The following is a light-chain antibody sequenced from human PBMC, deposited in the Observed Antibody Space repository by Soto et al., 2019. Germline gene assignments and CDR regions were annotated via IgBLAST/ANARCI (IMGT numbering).Light chain of an antibody. CDR3: QGIGFT. CDR1: QSISSW. V-gene: IGKV1-5*03. CDR2: KAS. J-gene: IGKJ3*01. Sequence: DIQMTQSPSTLSASVGDRVTITCRASQSISSWLAWYQQKPGKAPKLLIYKASSLESGVPSRFSGSGSGTEFTLTISSLQPDDFATYYCQGIGFTFGPGTKVDIK.